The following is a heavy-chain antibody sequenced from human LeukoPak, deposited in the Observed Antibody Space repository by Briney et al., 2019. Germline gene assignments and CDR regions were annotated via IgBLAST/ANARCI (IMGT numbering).Heavy chain of an antibody. J-gene: IGHJ3*01. CDR3: AREISIFVNAFDL. Sequence: GGSLRLSCAAPGFTFRNSGMHWVRQAPGKGLEWVAVIWYDGSNEYYADAVKGRFIISRDNSKNTVHLQMNSLRVEDTSVYYCAREISIFVNAFDLWGQGTLVAVSS. V-gene: IGHV3-33*01. CDR2: IWYDGSNE. CDR1: GFTFRNSG.